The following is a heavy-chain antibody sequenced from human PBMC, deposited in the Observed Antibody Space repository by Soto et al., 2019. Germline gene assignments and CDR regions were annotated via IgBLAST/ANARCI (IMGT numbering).Heavy chain of an antibody. D-gene: IGHD3-3*01. CDR1: GYSFTSYW. CDR3: ARTPPPDFWSGYAYYYYGMDV. J-gene: IGHJ6*02. V-gene: IGHV5-51*01. CDR2: IYPGDSDT. Sequence: PGESLKISCNGSGYSFTSYWIGWVGQMPGKGLEWMGIIYPGDSDTRYSPSFQGQVTISADKSISTAYLQWSSLKASDTAMYYCARTPPPDFWSGYAYYYYGMDVWGQGTTVTVSS.